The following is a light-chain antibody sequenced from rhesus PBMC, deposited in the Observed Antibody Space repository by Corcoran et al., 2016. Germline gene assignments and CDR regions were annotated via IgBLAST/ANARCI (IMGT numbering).Light chain of an antibody. CDR1: QGISSY. J-gene: IGKJ2*01. Sequence: DIQMTQSPSSLSASVGDTVTITCRASQGISSYLAWYQQKPGKAPKLLIYKASTLQSGVPSRFSGSGSGTDFTRTISRLQPEDFATYYCQQHNSDPYSFGQGTKVEIK. CDR2: KAS. V-gene: IGKV1-25*01. CDR3: QQHNSDPYS.